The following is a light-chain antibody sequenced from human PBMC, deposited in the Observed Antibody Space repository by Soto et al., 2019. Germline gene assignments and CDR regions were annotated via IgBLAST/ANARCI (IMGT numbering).Light chain of an antibody. CDR3: SSYTSDNRNYV. J-gene: IGLJ1*01. CDR1: SSDVGAYTS. CDR2: EVS. V-gene: IGLV2-14*01. Sequence: QSALTQPASVSGSPGQSITISCTGSSSDVGAYTSVSWYQQHPGKAPKLMIYEVSNRPSGVSRRFSGSKSGNTASLTISGLQAGDEAHYYCSSYTSDNRNYVFGTGTQLTV.